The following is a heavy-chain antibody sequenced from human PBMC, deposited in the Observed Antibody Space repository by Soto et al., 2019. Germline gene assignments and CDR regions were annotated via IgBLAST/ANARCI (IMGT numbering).Heavy chain of an antibody. V-gene: IGHV1-8*01. CDR3: ARVVVVPAAPRRYYYYYMDV. CDR2: MNPNSGNT. J-gene: IGHJ6*03. CDR1: GYTFTSYD. Sequence: GASVKVSCKASGYTFTSYDINWVRQATGQGLEWMGWMNPNSGNTGYAQKFQGRVTMTRNTSISTAYMELSSLRSEDTAVYYCARVVVVPAAPRRYYYYYMDVWGKGTTVTVSS. D-gene: IGHD2-2*01.